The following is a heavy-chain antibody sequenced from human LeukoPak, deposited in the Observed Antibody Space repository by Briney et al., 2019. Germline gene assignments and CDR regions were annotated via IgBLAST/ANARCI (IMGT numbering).Heavy chain of an antibody. V-gene: IGHV3-48*03. J-gene: IGHJ6*04. CDR1: GFTFSSYE. D-gene: IGHD3-10*01. Sequence: GGSLRLTCAASGFTFSSYEMNWVRQAPGKGLEWVSYISSSGSTIYYADSVKGRFTISRDNAKNSLYLQMNSLRAEDTAVYHCAREAFTMVRGVEVYGMDVWGKGTTVTVSS. CDR3: AREAFTMVRGVEVYGMDV. CDR2: ISSSGSTI.